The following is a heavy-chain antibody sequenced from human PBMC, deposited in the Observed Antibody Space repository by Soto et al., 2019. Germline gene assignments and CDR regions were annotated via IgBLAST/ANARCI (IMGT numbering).Heavy chain of an antibody. Sequence: QVQLQQWGAGLLKPSETLSLTCAVYGGSFSGYYWSWIRQPPGKGLEWIGEINHSGSTNYNPSLKSRVTISVDTSKNQFSLKLSSVTAADTAVYYCARVNDYIWGSYRQLDYWGQGTLVTVSS. V-gene: IGHV4-34*01. CDR2: INHSGST. CDR1: GGSFSGYY. D-gene: IGHD3-16*02. CDR3: ARVNDYIWGSYRQLDY. J-gene: IGHJ4*02.